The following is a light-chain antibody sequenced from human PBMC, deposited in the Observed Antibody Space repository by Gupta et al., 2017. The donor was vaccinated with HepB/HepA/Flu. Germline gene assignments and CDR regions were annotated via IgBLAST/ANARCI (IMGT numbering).Light chain of an antibody. V-gene: IGKV2-28*01. J-gene: IGKJ4*01. CDR3: MQTLQTPFT. CDR1: QSLLHSNGYNY. CDR2: LGS. Sequence: DMLRTQSRLSLPSTPADPASISCRSSQSLLHSNGYNYLDWYLQKPGQSPQLLIYLGSYRASGVPDRFTGSGSGTDFTLKINRVEAEDVGVYYCMQTLQTPFTFGGGTKVEIK.